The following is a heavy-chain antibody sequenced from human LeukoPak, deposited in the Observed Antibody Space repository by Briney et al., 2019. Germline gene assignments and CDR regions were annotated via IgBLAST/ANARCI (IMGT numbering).Heavy chain of an antibody. J-gene: IGHJ4*02. CDR1: GYSFTSYS. CDR2: ISPYNGDT. Sequence: ASVKVSCKASGYSFTSYSIIWVRQAPGQGLEWMGWISPYNGDTDYAQKLQGRVTMNTDTSTSTAYMELRSLRSDDTAIYYCARDRGPPNRLVTAKGYFDFWGQGTLVIVSS. CDR3: ARDRGPPNRLVTAKGYFDF. D-gene: IGHD3-9*01. V-gene: IGHV1-18*01.